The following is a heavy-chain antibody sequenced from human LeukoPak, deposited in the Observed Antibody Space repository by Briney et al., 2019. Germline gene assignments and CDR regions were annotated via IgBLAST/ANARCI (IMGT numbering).Heavy chain of an antibody. CDR2: IYHSGRT. Sequence: PSETLSLTCTVSGGSISRGAYYWSWIRQHPVKGLEWIGYIYHSGRTYFHPSLKSRVTMSVDSSKNLFSLKLNSVTAADTAVYYCARGPYGGDDVFDVWGQGTMVTVSS. V-gene: IGHV4-31*03. D-gene: IGHD4-23*01. CDR3: ARGPYGGDDVFDV. J-gene: IGHJ3*01. CDR1: GGSISRGAYY.